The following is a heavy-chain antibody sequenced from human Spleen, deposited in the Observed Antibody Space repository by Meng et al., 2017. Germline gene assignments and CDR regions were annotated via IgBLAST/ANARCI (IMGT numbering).Heavy chain of an antibody. D-gene: IGHD4-23*01. CDR2: IYYSGST. J-gene: IGHJ4*02. CDR1: AGSVSSSSYY. CDR3: ARRRGGNSALDC. V-gene: IGHV4-39*07. Sequence: QLQESRPGLVEPSVTLSSNCTVPAGSVSSSSYYWGWIRQPPGKGLKWIGSIYYSGSTYYNPSIKSRVTISVETSKNQFSLKVTSVTAADTAVYYCARRRGGNSALDCWGQGTLVTVSS.